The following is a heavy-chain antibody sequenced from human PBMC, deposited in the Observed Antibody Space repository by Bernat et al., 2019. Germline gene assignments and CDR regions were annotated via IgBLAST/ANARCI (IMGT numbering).Heavy chain of an antibody. CDR3: TRETKGSSGWLYIAAFDI. Sequence: EVQLVESGGGLVQPGRSLRLSCTASGFTFGDYAMSWVRQAPGKGLEGGGVIRSKAYGGTTEDAASVKGRFTISRDDSKSIAYLQMNSLKTEDTAVYYCTRETKGSSGWLYIAAFDIWGQGTMVTVSS. CDR2: IRSKAYGGTT. J-gene: IGHJ3*02. CDR1: GFTFGDYA. D-gene: IGHD6-19*01. V-gene: IGHV3-49*04.